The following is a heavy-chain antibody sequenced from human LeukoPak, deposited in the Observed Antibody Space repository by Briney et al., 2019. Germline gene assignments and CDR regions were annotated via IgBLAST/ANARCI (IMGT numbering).Heavy chain of an antibody. Sequence: GGSLRLSCAASGFTVSSNYMSWVRQAPGKGLEWVSVIYSGGSTYYADSVKGRFTISRDNSKNSLYLQMNSLRADDTAVYYCARFAAGGSYYYYMDVWGKGTTVTVSS. J-gene: IGHJ6*03. CDR3: ARFAAGGSYYYYMDV. CDR2: IYSGGST. CDR1: GFTVSSNY. V-gene: IGHV3-53*01. D-gene: IGHD6-25*01.